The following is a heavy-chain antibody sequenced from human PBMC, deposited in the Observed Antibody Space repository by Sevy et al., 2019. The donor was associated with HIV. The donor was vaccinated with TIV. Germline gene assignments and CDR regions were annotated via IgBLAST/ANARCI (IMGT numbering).Heavy chain of an antibody. CDR1: GFTFSYHY. V-gene: IGHV3-72*01. Sequence: GGSLRLSCAASGFTFSYHYMEWVRQAPGKGLEWVGRIRNKADSYTTEYAASVKGRFTISRDDSKNSLYLLMNSLKTEDTAVYYCATHAGIAAAGRVFDYWGQGTLVTVSS. CDR2: IRNKADSYTT. D-gene: IGHD6-13*01. J-gene: IGHJ4*02. CDR3: ATHAGIAAAGRVFDY.